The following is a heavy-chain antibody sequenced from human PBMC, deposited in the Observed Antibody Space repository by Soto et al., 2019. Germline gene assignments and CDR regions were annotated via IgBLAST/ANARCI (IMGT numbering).Heavy chain of an antibody. V-gene: IGHV3-30-3*01. CDR1: GFTFSSYA. D-gene: IGHD3-10*01. CDR3: ARSPMATDYFDY. CDR2: ISYDGSNK. Sequence: QVQLVESGGGVVQPGRSLRLSCAASGFTFSSYAMHWVRQAPGKGLEWVAVISYDGSNKYYADSVKGRFTISRDNSKNTLYLQMNSLRAEDTAVYYCARSPMATDYFDYWGQGTLVTVSS. J-gene: IGHJ4*02.